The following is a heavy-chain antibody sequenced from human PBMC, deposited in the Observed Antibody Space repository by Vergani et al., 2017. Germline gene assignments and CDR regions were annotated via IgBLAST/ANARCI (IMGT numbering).Heavy chain of an antibody. J-gene: IGHJ6*02. CDR3: ARVGRKFRASGDYNGMDV. V-gene: IGHV4-39*01. CDR1: GGSISSSNYY. CDR2: IYYSGST. D-gene: IGHD3-10*01. Sequence: QLQLQESGPGLVKPSETLSLTCTVSGGSISSSNYYWGWIRQPPGKGLEWIGTIYYSGSTYYNPSLKSRVTISVDTSKNQFSLKLSSVTAADTAVYYCARVGRKFRASGDYNGMDVWGQGTTVIVSS.